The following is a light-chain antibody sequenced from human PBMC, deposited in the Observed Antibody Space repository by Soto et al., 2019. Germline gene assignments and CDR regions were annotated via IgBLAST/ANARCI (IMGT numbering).Light chain of an antibody. V-gene: IGLV2-8*01. CDR3: SSYAV. Sequence: QSALTQPPSASGSPGQSVTISCTGTSSDVGGYNYVSWYQQHPGKAPKLMIYEVSKRPSGVPDRFSGSKSGNTASLTVSGLQAEDAADSSRSSYAVFGTGTKVTVL. CDR1: SSDVGGYNY. J-gene: IGLJ1*01. CDR2: EVS.